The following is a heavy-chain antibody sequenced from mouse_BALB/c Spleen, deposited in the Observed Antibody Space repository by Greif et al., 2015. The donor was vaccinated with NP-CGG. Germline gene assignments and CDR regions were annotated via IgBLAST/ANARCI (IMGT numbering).Heavy chain of an antibody. CDR2: ISSGSSTI. J-gene: IGHJ1*01. D-gene: IGHD1-1*02. CDR3: ARRDYGYWYFDV. V-gene: IGHV5-17*02. CDR1: GFTFSSFG. Sequence: EVMLVESGGGLVQPGGSRKLSCAASGFTFSSFGMHWVRQAPEKGLEWVAYISSGSSTIYYADTVKGRFTISRDNPKNTLFLQMTSLRSEDTAMYYCARRDYGYWYFDVWGARTTVTVSS.